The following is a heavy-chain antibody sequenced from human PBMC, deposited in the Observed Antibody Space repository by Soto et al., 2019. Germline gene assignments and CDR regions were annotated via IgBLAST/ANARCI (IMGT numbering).Heavy chain of an antibody. CDR3: VTTVTSVEVFDY. V-gene: IGHV4-59*08. CDR1: GGSISSYY. D-gene: IGHD4-17*01. CDR2: IYYSGST. J-gene: IGHJ4*02. Sequence: PSETLSLTCTVSGGSISSYYWGWIRQPPGKGLKWIGGIYYSGSTYYNPSLKSRVTISVDTSKNQFSLKLSSVTAADTAVYYCVTTVTSVEVFDYWGQGTLVTVSS.